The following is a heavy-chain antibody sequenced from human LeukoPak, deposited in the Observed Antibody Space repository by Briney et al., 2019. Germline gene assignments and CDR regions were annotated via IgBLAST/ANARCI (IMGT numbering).Heavy chain of an antibody. Sequence: GGSLRLSCAASGFTFSSYAMSWVRQAPGKGLEWVSKIDSSGTIIYYADSVKGRFTISRDNARNSLYLQMNSLRAEDTAIYHCAKDGPCSGGTCYSDPWGQGTLVTVSS. CDR1: GFTFSSYA. CDR2: IDSSGTII. J-gene: IGHJ5*02. CDR3: AKDGPCSGGTCYSDP. V-gene: IGHV3-48*04. D-gene: IGHD2-15*01.